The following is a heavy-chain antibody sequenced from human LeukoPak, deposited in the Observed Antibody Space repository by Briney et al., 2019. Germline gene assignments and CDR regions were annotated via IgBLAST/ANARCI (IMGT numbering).Heavy chain of an antibody. CDR2: IDASGEST. J-gene: IGHJ1*01. V-gene: IGHV1-46*03. CDR3: ARGCGDSRCYIVQH. CDR1: GYTFTSYP. D-gene: IGHD2-2*02. Sequence: ASVKVSCKASGYTFTSYPIRWVRQAPGQRPEWMGIIDASGESTTYAQKFQGRVTLNRDTSTSTVHMELSSLRSEDTAVYYCARGCGDSRCYIVQHWGQGTLVTVSS.